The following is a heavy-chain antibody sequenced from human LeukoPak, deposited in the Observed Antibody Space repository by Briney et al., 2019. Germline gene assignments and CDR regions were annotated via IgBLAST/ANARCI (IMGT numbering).Heavy chain of an antibody. CDR3: ARRAGAYSHPYDY. J-gene: IGHJ4*02. V-gene: IGHV3-53*01. Sequence: GGSLRLSCAASGFTFSSYEMNWVRQAPGKGLEWVSFIYSDSTHYSDSVKGRFTISRDNSKNTLYLQMNSLSAEDTAVYYCARRAGAYSHPYDYWGQGTLVTVSS. CDR2: IYSDST. CDR1: GFTFSSYE. D-gene: IGHD4/OR15-4a*01.